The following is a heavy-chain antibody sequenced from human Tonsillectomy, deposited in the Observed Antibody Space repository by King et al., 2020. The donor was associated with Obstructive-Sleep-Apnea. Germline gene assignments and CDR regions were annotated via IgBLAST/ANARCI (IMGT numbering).Heavy chain of an antibody. D-gene: IGHD5-24*01. J-gene: IGHJ4*02. CDR2: VYYSGST. V-gene: IGHV4-39*07. Sequence: LQLQESGPGLVKPSETLSLTCIVSGGSISSSSYYWSWIRQPPGQGLEWIGSVYYSGSTNYNPSLKSRVTISVDTSKNQFSLKRTSVTAADTAVYYCAREGRCVQFRGDDFWGQGTLVTVSS. CDR1: GGSISSSSYY. CDR3: AREGRCVQFRGDDF.